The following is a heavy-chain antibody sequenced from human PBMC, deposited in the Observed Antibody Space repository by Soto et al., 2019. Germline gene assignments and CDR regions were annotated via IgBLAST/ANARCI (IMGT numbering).Heavy chain of an antibody. CDR1: GDSISSRNYY. CDR3: ARDRMAVAGFDY. J-gene: IGHJ4*02. V-gene: IGHV4-61*01. D-gene: IGHD6-19*01. CDR2: IYFSGST. Sequence: SETLSLTCTVSGDSISSRNYYWSWIRQPPGKGLEWIGYIYFSGSTNYNPSLKSRLTISVDTSKNQFSLKLNSVTAADTALYYCARDRMAVAGFDYWGQGTLVTVSS.